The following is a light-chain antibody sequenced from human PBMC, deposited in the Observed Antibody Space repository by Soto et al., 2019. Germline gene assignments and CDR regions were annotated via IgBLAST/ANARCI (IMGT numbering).Light chain of an antibody. CDR1: QSVNIN. CDR3: QQYGSSGT. CDR2: GAS. V-gene: IGKV3-15*01. Sequence: EIVMTQSPATLSVPPGERATLSCRASQSVNINLAWYQQKPGQAPRLLFYGASTRATGIPARFSGSGSGTDFTLTISRLEPEDFAVYYCQQYGSSGTFGQGTKVDIK. J-gene: IGKJ1*01.